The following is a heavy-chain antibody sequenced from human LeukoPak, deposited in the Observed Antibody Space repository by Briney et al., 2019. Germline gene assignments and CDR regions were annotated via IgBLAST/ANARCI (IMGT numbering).Heavy chain of an antibody. J-gene: IGHJ4*02. CDR3: ARDGGYGVHYFDY. D-gene: IGHD5-12*01. Sequence: GGSLTLSCAASGFTFSSYSMNWVRQAPGKGLEWVSSISSSSSYIYYADSVKGRFTISRDNAKNSLYLQMNSLRAEDTAVYYCARDGGYGVHYFDYWGQGTLVTVSS. CDR1: GFTFSSYS. V-gene: IGHV3-21*01. CDR2: ISSSSSYI.